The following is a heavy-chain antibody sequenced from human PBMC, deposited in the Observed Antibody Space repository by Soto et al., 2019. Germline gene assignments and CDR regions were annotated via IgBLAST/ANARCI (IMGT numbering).Heavy chain of an antibody. J-gene: IGHJ3*02. D-gene: IGHD2-15*01. CDR3: ARDITYCSGCSCYSFAFDI. CDR1: GYTFTSYA. CDR2: INAGNGNT. Sequence: ASVKVSCKASGYTFTSYAMHWVRQAPGQRLEWMGWINAGNGNTKYSQKFQGRVTITRDTSASTAYMELSSLRSEDTAVYYCARDITYCSGCSCYSFAFDIWGQGTMVTVSS. V-gene: IGHV1-3*01.